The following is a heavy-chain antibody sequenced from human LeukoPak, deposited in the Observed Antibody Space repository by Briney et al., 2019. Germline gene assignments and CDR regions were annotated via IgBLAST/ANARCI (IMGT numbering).Heavy chain of an antibody. D-gene: IGHD6-13*01. J-gene: IGHJ5*02. CDR2: TYYRSKWYN. V-gene: IGHV6-1*01. CDR3: ARDPNIVAGGTGWFDP. CDR1: GDSVSSNSAA. Sequence: SQTLSLTCAISGDSVSSNSAAWNWIRQSPSRGLEWLGRTYYRSKWYNDYAVSVNSRITINPDTSKNQFSLQLNSVTPEDTAVYYCARDPNIVAGGTGWFDPWGQGTLVTVSS.